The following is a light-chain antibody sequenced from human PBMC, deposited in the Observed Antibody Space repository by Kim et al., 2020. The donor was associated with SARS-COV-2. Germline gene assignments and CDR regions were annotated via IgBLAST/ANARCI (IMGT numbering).Light chain of an antibody. CDR1: QSVGTN. CDR2: GAS. V-gene: IGKV3-15*01. Sequence: VSLGERATLSCGASQSVGTNLAWYQLRPGQAPRLLIYGASTRATGVPARFSGSGSGTGFTLTITSPQSEDFAVYYCQQYNRWPPYIFGQGTKLEI. CDR3: QQYNRWPPYI. J-gene: IGKJ2*01.